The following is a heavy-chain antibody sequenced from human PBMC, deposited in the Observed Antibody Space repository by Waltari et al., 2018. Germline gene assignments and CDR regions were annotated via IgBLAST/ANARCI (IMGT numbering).Heavy chain of an antibody. Sequence: QVQLQESGPGLVKPSQTLSLTCNVSGDSMTSGAFYWNWIRQPAGKTLEWIGYMYSSGSTHYNPSLKSRVTISVDTSNNQFSLKLNSVTAADTAVYYCARDQYSSGWFDYWGQGTLVTVSS. V-gene: IGHV4-61*09. D-gene: IGHD6-19*01. CDR2: MYSSGST. J-gene: IGHJ4*02. CDR3: ARDQYSSGWFDY. CDR1: GDSMTSGAFY.